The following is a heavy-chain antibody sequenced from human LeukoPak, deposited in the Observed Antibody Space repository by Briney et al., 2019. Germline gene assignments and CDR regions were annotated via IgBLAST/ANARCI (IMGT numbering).Heavy chain of an antibody. V-gene: IGHV4-59*01. Sequence: TSETLSLTCNVSGGSIRGYYWSWIRQPPGKGLEWIGYIYSSGSTNYNPSLKSRVTMSVDTSKNQFSLKVSSVTAADTAVYYCARVFDSGSQAYFYYMDVWGKGTTVTISS. D-gene: IGHD3-10*01. CDR2: IYSSGST. CDR3: ARVFDSGSQAYFYYMDV. CDR1: GGSIRGYY. J-gene: IGHJ6*03.